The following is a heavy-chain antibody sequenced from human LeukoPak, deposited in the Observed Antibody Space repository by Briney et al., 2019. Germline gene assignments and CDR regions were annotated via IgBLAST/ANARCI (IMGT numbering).Heavy chain of an antibody. D-gene: IGHD5-12*01. CDR1: GGSISSYY. CDR3: ARGVAGYGPYDY. V-gene: IGHV4-59*01. J-gene: IGHJ4*02. Sequence: SETLSLTCTVSGGSISSYYWSWIRQPPGKGLEWIGYMYYSGSPNHNPSLKSRVTISGDTPKNEFSLKLSSVTAADTAVYYCARGVAGYGPYDYWGQGTLVTVSS. CDR2: MYYSGSP.